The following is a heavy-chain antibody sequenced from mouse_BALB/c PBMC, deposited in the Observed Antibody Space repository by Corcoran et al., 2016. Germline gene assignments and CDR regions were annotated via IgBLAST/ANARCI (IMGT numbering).Heavy chain of an antibody. V-gene: IGHV9-3-1*01. CDR1: GYTFTNYG. Sequence: QIQLVQSGPELKKPGETVKISCKASGYTFTNYGMNWVKQAPGKGLKWMGWINTYTGEPTYADDYKGRFAFSLETSASTAYLQINNLKNEDTATYFGARAPRHYYAMDYWGQGTSVTVSS. CDR2: INTYTGEP. J-gene: IGHJ4*01. CDR3: ARAPRHYYAMDY.